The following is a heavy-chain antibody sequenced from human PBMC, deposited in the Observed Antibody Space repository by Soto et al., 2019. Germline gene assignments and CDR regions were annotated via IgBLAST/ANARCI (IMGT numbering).Heavy chain of an antibody. J-gene: IGHJ4*02. CDR3: AGTSLDYGDYYFDC. CDR1: GGSISSYY. D-gene: IGHD4-17*01. CDR2: IYYSGST. V-gene: IGHV4-59*08. Sequence: PSETLSLTCTVSGGSISSYYWSWIRQPPGKGLEWIGYIYYSGSTNYNPSLKSRVTISVDTSKNQFSLKLSSVTAADTAVYYCAGTSLDYGDYYFDCWGQGTLVTVSS.